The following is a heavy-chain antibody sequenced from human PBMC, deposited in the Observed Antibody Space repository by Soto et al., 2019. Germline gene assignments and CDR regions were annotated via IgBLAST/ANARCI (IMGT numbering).Heavy chain of an antibody. D-gene: IGHD6-13*01. CDR3: ARVRYSSSWYLGYFQH. CDR1: GFTFSSYS. J-gene: IGHJ1*01. Sequence: GSLRLSCAASGFTFSSYSMNWVRQAPGKGLEWVSYISSSSSTIYYADSVKGRFTISRDNAKNSLYLQMNSLRAEDTAVYYCARVRYSSSWYLGYFQHWGQGT. V-gene: IGHV3-48*01. CDR2: ISSSSSTI.